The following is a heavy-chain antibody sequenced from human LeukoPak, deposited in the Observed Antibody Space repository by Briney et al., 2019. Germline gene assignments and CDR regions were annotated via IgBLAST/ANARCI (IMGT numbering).Heavy chain of an antibody. CDR3: ASNDYRDEGIDS. CDR1: GFTFSSYA. V-gene: IGHV3-21*01. J-gene: IGHJ4*02. D-gene: IGHD4-17*01. Sequence: PGGSLRLSCAASGFTFSSYAMSWVRQAPGKGLEWVSSISYSGPHMFYADSVRGRFTISRDNAENSLFLQMNSLRAEDTAVYFCASNDYRDEGIDSWGQGTLVTVSS. CDR2: ISYSGPHM.